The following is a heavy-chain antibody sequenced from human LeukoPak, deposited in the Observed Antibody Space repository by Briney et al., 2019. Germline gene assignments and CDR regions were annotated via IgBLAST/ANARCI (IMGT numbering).Heavy chain of an antibody. Sequence: SETLSLTCTVSGYSISSGYYWGWIRQPPGKGLEWIGSIYHSGSTYYNPSLKSRVAISVDTSKNQFSLKLSSVTAADTAVYYCAREAVTTHWRYMDVWGKGTTVTVSS. J-gene: IGHJ6*03. D-gene: IGHD4-17*01. CDR3: AREAVTTHWRYMDV. V-gene: IGHV4-38-2*02. CDR2: IYHSGST. CDR1: GYSISSGYY.